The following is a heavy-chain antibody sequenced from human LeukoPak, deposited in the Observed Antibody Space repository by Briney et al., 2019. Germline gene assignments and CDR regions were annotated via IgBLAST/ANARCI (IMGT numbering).Heavy chain of an antibody. CDR2: IYPGDSDT. Sequence: GESLKISCKGSGYSFTSYWIGWVRQMPGKGLEWMGIIYPGDSDTRYSPSFQGQVTISADKSISTAYLQWSSLKASDTAMYYCARQYDILTGYYGDAFDIWGQGTMVTVSS. CDR1: GYSFTSYW. D-gene: IGHD3-9*01. CDR3: ARQYDILTGYYGDAFDI. J-gene: IGHJ3*02. V-gene: IGHV5-51*01.